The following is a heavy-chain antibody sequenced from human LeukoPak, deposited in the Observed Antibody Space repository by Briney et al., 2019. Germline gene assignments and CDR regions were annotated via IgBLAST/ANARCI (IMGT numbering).Heavy chain of an antibody. CDR2: ISYSGAT. D-gene: IGHD1-14*01. J-gene: IGHJ6*03. Sequence: SETLSLTCTLSGGTVTSSTYFWGWIRQPPGKGLEWIGSISYSGATYYNPSLKSRVSMSVHTSKNQFSLRLSSVTAADTAVYYCARDGFYYHYYMDVWGEGTTVTVSS. CDR3: ARDGFYYHYYMDV. CDR1: GGTVTSSTYF. V-gene: IGHV4-39*07.